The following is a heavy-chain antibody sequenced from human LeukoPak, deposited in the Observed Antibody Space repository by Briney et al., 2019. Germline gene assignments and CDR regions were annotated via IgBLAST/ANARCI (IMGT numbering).Heavy chain of an antibody. D-gene: IGHD4-11*01. CDR1: RFTFSDYC. V-gene: IGHV3-11*01. CDR2: ISSSGSTI. J-gene: IGHJ4*02. Sequence: GGSLRLSCAASRFTFSDYCMSWIRQAPGKGLEWVSYISSSGSTIYYADSVKGRFTISRDNAKNSLYLQMNSLRAEDTAVYYCARDGGDYSNYKFDYWGQGTLVTVSS. CDR3: ARDGGDYSNYKFDY.